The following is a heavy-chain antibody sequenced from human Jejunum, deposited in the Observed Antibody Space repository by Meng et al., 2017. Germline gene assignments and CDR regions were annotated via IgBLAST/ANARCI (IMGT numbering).Heavy chain of an antibody. V-gene: IGHV4-34*01. CDR2: ISHSGDT. J-gene: IGHJ5*02. Sequence: VQLQQWGGGLLKPSETLSLTCLVSGGSFSSYYWSWIRQPPGKGLEWIGEISHSGDTKYNPSLMSRVTISADTSKNQFSLKLTSVTAADTAVYYCAKNNWFDPWGQGTLVTVSS. CDR1: GGSFSSYY. CDR3: AKNNWFDP.